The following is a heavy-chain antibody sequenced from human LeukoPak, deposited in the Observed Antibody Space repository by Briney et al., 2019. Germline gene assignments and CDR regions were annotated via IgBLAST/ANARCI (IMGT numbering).Heavy chain of an antibody. D-gene: IGHD2-2*02. V-gene: IGHV3-7*01. CDR3: ARDRVVVPAAIYFDY. J-gene: IGHJ4*02. CDR2: VKPDGSEK. CDR1: GFTFSSYW. Sequence: GGSLRLSCEASGFTFSSYWMSWVRQVPGKGLEWVANVKPDGSEKYYVDSVRGRFTISRDNAKNSLYLQMNSPRAEDTAVYYCARDRVVVPAAIYFDYWGLGILASVSS.